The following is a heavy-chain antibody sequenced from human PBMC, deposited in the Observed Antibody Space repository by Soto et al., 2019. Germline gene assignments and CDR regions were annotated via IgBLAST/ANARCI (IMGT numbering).Heavy chain of an antibody. CDR1: GGSVSSGSYY. Sequence: QVQLQESGPGLVKPSETLSLTCTVSGGSVSSGSYYWSWIRQPPGKGLEWIGYIYYSGSTNYNPSLKRRVTISVDTSKNQFSLKLSSVTAADTAVYYCAREEILSSGAAAGKHWGQGTLVTVSS. CDR3: AREEILSSGAAAGKH. D-gene: IGHD6-13*01. V-gene: IGHV4-61*01. CDR2: IYYSGST. J-gene: IGHJ4*02.